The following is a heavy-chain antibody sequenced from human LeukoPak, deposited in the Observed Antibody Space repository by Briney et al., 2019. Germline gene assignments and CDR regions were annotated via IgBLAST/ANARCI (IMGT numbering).Heavy chain of an antibody. CDR3: TRHGAYYDSSGYYEKFDY. J-gene: IGHJ4*02. Sequence: GGSLRLSCAASGFTFSGSAMHWVRQASGKGLEWVGRIRSKANSYATAYAASVKGRLTISRDDSKNTAYLQMNSLKTEGTAVYYCTRHGAYYDSSGYYEKFDYWGQETLVTVSS. CDR1: GFTFSGSA. D-gene: IGHD3-22*01. V-gene: IGHV3-73*01. CDR2: IRSKANSYAT.